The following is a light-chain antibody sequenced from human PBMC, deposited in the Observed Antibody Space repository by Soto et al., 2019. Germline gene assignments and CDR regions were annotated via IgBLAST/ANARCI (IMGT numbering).Light chain of an antibody. CDR3: QQYYNAPQT. Sequence: DIVMTQSPDSLAVSLGERATINCKSSQSVLYRSNNKDYLAWYQHKPGQPPKLLIYWASTRESGVPDRFSGSGSGTDFTLTISSLQAEYVAVYYCQQYYNAPQTFGQGTKVEIK. J-gene: IGKJ1*01. CDR2: WAS. V-gene: IGKV4-1*01. CDR1: QSVLYRSNNKDY.